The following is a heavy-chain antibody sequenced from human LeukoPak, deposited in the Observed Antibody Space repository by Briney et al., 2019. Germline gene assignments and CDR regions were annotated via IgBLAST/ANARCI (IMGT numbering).Heavy chain of an antibody. V-gene: IGHV1-46*01. J-gene: IGHJ5*02. D-gene: IGHD1-14*01. CDR3: ARDVPERKHQGQLGPTWFDP. CDR1: GYTFTSYY. CDR2: INPSGGST. Sequence: ASVKVSCKASGYTFTSYYMHWVRQAPGQGLEWMGIINPSGGSTSYAQKFQGRVTMTRDTSTSTVYMELSSLRSEDTAVYYCARDVPERKHQGQLGPTWFDPWGQGTLVTVSS.